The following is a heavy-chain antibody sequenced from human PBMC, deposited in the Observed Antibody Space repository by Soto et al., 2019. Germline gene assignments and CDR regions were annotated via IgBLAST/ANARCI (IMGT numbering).Heavy chain of an antibody. V-gene: IGHV3-30-3*01. CDR1: GFTFSSYA. Sequence: QVQLVESGGGVVQPGRSLRLSCAASGFTFSSYAMHWVRQAPGKGLEWVAVISYDGSNKYYADSVKGRFTISRDNSKNTLYLQMNSLRAEDTAVYYCARGEMATSPFDYWGQGILVAVSS. J-gene: IGHJ4*02. CDR3: ARGEMATSPFDY. D-gene: IGHD5-12*01. CDR2: ISYDGSNK.